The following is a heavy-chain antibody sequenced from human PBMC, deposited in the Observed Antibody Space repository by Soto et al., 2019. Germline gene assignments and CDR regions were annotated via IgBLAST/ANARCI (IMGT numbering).Heavy chain of an antibody. CDR1: GFTFSNAW. Sequence: PGGSLRLSCAASGFTFSNAWMNWVRQAPGKGLEWVGRIKSKTDGGTTDYAAPVKGRFTISRDDSKNTLYLQMNSLKTEDTAVYYCTTDVSAPYSSSWYIPYYYYGMDVWGQGTTVTVSS. D-gene: IGHD6-13*01. V-gene: IGHV3-15*07. CDR3: TTDVSAPYSSSWYIPYYYYGMDV. J-gene: IGHJ6*02. CDR2: IKSKTDGGTT.